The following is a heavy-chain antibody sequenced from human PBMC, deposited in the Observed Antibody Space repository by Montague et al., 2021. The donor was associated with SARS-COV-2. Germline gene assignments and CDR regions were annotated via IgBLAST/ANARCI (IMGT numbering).Heavy chain of an antibody. V-gene: IGHV4-61*02. CDR1: GGSISSGYFY. Sequence: TLSLTCTVSGGSISSGYFYWSWIPQPAGKGLEWIGLIYPGANTNHNPSLKSRVTISADTSKNQFSLKLSAATAADTAVYYCASVYTVTYYFDYWGRGTLVTVSS. CDR3: ASVYTVTYYFDY. CDR2: IYPGANT. D-gene: IGHD4-17*01. J-gene: IGHJ4*02.